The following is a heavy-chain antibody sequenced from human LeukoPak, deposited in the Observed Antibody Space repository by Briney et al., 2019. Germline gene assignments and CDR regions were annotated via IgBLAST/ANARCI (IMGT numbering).Heavy chain of an antibody. CDR2: INHSGST. V-gene: IGHV4-34*01. D-gene: IGHD3-3*01. Sequence: SETLSLTCAVYGGSFSGYYWSWIRQPPGKGLEWIGEINHSGSTNYNPSLKSRVTISVDTSKNQFSLKLSSVTAADTAVYYCARWSGYYPYYYYYYGMDVWGQGTTVTVSS. CDR3: ARWSGYYPYYYYYYGMDV. J-gene: IGHJ6*02. CDR1: GGSFSGYY.